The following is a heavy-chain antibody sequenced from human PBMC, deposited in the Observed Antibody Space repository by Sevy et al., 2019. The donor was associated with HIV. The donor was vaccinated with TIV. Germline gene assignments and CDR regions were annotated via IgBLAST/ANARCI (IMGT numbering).Heavy chain of an antibody. CDR2: IKSKIEGGTP. J-gene: IGHJ1*01. D-gene: IGHD3-16*01. CDR3: TTGGSLHQH. Sequence: GGSLRLSCTASGFNFGDVWMSWVRQAPGKGLEWVGHIKSKIEGGTPDYAAPVKGRFTISRDDSNKSLYLQMKSLKIEDTAVYHCTTGGSLHQHWGQGTLVTVSS. CDR1: GFNFGDVW. V-gene: IGHV3-15*01.